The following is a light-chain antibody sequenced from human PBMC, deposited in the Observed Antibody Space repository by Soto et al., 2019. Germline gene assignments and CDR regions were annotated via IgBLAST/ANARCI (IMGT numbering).Light chain of an antibody. CDR2: YNS. CDR1: NIGSKS. V-gene: IGLV3-21*04. J-gene: IGLJ2*01. CDR3: QVWDSSSDHVV. Sequence: SYELTQPPSVSVAPGKTASITCGGNNIGSKSVHWCQQKPGQAPVLVIYYNSDRPSGIPERFFGSNSGNTATLTIYRVEAGDEADYYCQVWDSSSDHVVFGGGTKVTVL.